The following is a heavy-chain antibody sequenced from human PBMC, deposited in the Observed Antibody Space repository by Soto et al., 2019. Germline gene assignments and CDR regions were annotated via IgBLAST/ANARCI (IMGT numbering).Heavy chain of an antibody. Sequence: EVQLVESGGGLVQPGGSLKLSCAASGLAFSGSGLHWVRQASGKGLEWVGRIRSKANNYATDYGASVKGRFTISRDDSKDTVYLHMNSLKTEDTAVYYCTRPDYGGNSGTGDYWGQGTLVTVSS. D-gene: IGHD4-17*01. CDR2: IRSKANNYAT. CDR1: GLAFSGSG. J-gene: IGHJ4*02. V-gene: IGHV3-73*02. CDR3: TRPDYGGNSGTGDY.